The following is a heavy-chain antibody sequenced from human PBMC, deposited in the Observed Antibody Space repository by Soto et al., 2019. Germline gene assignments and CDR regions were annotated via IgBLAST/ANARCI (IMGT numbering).Heavy chain of an antibody. J-gene: IGHJ6*02. CDR3: ARDIPPGYYYYYGMDV. V-gene: IGHV3-30-3*01. Sequence: GGSLRLSCAASGFTFSSYAMHWVRQAPGKGLEWVAVISYDGSNKYYADSVKGRFTISRDNSKNTLYLQMNSLRAEDTAVYYCARDIPPGYYYYYGMDVWGQGTTVTVSS. CDR1: GFTFSSYA. CDR2: ISYDGSNK. D-gene: IGHD2-21*01.